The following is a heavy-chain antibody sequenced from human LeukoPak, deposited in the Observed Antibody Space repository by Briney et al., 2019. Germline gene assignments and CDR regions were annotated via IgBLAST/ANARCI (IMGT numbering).Heavy chain of an antibody. V-gene: IGHV3-30*02. Sequence: GGPLRLSCAASGFTFRSYGMHWVHPAPGKEPEWVAFIWYDGSNKDYADSVKGRFTISRDNSKKTLYLQMNSLRAEDTALYYCAKDWTGTSYYFEYWGQGTLVTVSS. D-gene: IGHD3/OR15-3a*01. CDR3: AKDWTGTSYYFEY. CDR2: IWYDGSNK. J-gene: IGHJ4*02. CDR1: GFTFRSYG.